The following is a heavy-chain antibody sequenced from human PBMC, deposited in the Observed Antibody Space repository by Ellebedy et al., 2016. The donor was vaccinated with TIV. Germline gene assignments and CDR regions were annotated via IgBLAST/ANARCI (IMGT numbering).Heavy chain of an antibody. CDR3: AKDNGWLAVS. Sequence: PGGSLRLSCVPSGFTFNNSGMSWVRQAPGKGLEWVSGIRAGSTYYADSVKGRFTISRDNSKNTLYLQMSSLRVEDTALYYCAKDNGWLAVSWGQGTLVTVSS. CDR1: GFTFNNSG. D-gene: IGHD6-19*01. J-gene: IGHJ5*02. CDR2: IRAGST. V-gene: IGHV3-23*01.